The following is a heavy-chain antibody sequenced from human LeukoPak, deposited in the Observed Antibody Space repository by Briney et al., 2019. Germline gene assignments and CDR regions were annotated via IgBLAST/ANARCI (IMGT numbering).Heavy chain of an antibody. J-gene: IGHJ4*02. CDR1: GFTFSNYA. CDR3: AKLVDSASMI. V-gene: IGHV3-23*01. D-gene: IGHD1-26*01. CDR2: ISGSGAGT. Sequence: PGGSLRLSCAASGFTFSNYAMIWVRQAPGQGLEWVSAISGSGAGTYYADSVKGRFTISRDNSRNTLYLQMNSLRPEDTAVYFCAKLVDSASMIWGRGTLVTVSS.